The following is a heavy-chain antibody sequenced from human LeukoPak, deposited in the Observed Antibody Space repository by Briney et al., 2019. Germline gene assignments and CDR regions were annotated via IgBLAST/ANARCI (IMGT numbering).Heavy chain of an antibody. CDR1: GGSISSSNYY. CDR3: ARSKYSYALRY. J-gene: IGHJ4*02. CDR2: IYYSGST. V-gene: IGHV4-39*01. Sequence: SETLSLTCTVSGGSISSSNYYWGWIRQPPGKGLEWIGSIYYSGSTYYNPSLKSRVTISVDTSKNQFSLKLSSVTAADTAVYYCARSKYSYALRYWGQGTLVTVSS. D-gene: IGHD5-18*01.